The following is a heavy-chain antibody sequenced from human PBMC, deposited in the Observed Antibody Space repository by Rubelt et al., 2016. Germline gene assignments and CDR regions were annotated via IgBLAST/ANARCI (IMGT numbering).Heavy chain of an antibody. J-gene: IGHJ4*02. Sequence: EVQLLESGGGLVQPGGSLRLSCAASGFTFSSYAMSWVRQAPGKGLEWVSAISGSGGSTYYADSVKGRFTTSRDNSRNTWYLQRNSLRAEDTAVYYCAKVPIRTVTSTFDYWGQGTLVTVSS. V-gene: IGHV3-23*01. D-gene: IGHD4-17*01. CDR1: GFTFSSYA. CDR3: AKVPIRTVTSTFDY. CDR2: ISGSGGST.